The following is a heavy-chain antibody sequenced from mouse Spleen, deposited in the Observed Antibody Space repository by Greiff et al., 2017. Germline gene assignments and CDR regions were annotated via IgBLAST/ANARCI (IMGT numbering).Heavy chain of an antibody. CDR3: ARGDYYGSSPFAY. Sequence: VKLVESGAELVKPGASVKISCKASGYAFSSYWMNWVKQRPGKGLEWIGQIYPGDGDTNYNGKFKGKATLTADKSSSTAYMQFSSLTSEDSAIYYCARGDYYGSSPFAYWGQGTLVTVSA. CDR2: IYPGDGDT. D-gene: IGHD1-1*01. V-gene: IGHV1-80*01. CDR1: GYAFSSYW. J-gene: IGHJ3*01.